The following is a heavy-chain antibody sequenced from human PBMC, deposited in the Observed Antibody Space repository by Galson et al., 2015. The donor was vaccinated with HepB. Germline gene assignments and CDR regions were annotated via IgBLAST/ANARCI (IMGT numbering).Heavy chain of an antibody. CDR1: GFSLSSYW. D-gene: IGHD3-16*01. CDR3: ARDWAPASL. J-gene: IGHJ4*02. Sequence: SLRLSCAASGFSLSSYWMSWVRQAPGKGLECVATIKTDGSAKQYVDSVRGRFTISRDNAKSSLFLQMNSLRGEDTAVYYCARDWAPASLWGQGTLVTVSS. V-gene: IGHV3-7*01. CDR2: IKTDGSAK.